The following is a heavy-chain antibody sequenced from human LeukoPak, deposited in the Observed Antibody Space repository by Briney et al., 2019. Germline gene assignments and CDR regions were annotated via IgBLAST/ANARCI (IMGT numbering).Heavy chain of an antibody. Sequence: GGSLRLSCAASGFTVGNNYMNWVRQAPGKGLEWVSLIFSHGETSYADSVKGRFTISRDNSKNTLYLQMNGVRVEDTAVYYCARDPPAVSINTYAWGQGTLVTVSS. CDR1: GFTVGNNY. CDR3: ARDPPAVSINTYA. CDR2: IFSHGET. D-gene: IGHD2-8*01. V-gene: IGHV3-66*01. J-gene: IGHJ4*02.